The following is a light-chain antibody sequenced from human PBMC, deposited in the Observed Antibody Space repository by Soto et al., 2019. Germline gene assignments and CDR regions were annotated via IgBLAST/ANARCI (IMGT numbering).Light chain of an antibody. CDR1: QSISSY. Sequence: IQMTQYPSSQSSSLGDRVTITCRASQSISSYLNWYQQKPGKAPKLLIYAASSLQSGVPSRFSGSGSGTVFPLTISSMNPEYFATYYCQQSYSTPNFGQGTRLEIK. J-gene: IGKJ5*01. CDR3: QQSYSTPN. V-gene: IGKV1-39*01. CDR2: AAS.